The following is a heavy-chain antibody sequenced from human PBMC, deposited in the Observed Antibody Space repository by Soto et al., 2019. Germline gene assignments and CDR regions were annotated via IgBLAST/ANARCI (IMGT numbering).Heavy chain of an antibody. CDR2: IAAYNGNT. CDR1: GYSFTTYL. Sequence: VQLVQSGAEVKKPGASVKVSCKASGYSFTTYLITWVRQAPGQGLEWMGWIAAYNGNTNYAQKVQGRVTMTIDTSTGTAYRDLRSMRSDDTAIYCCARIAAESDVARDVWGQGTTVTVSS. J-gene: IGHJ6*02. CDR3: ARIAAESDVARDV. D-gene: IGHD6-25*01. V-gene: IGHV1-18*01.